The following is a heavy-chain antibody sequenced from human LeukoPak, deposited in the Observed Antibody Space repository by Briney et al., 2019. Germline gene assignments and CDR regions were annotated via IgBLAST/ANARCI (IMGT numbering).Heavy chain of an antibody. Sequence: GGSLRLSCAASGFTFDDYAVHWVRQAPGKGLEWVSGISWNSGSIGYADSVKGRFTISRDNAKNSLYLQMNSLRAEDTALYYCAKDDSSGCFDYWGQGTLVTVSS. J-gene: IGHJ4*02. CDR3: AKDDSSGCFDY. D-gene: IGHD6-19*01. CDR2: ISWNSGSI. V-gene: IGHV3-9*01. CDR1: GFTFDDYA.